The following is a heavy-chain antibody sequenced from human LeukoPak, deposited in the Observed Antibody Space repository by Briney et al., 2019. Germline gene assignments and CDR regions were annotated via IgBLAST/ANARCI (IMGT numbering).Heavy chain of an antibody. CDR1: GFTFSSYA. V-gene: IGHV3-23*01. J-gene: IGHJ4*02. D-gene: IGHD3-22*01. CDR3: SKSDSSGYYPLGY. Sequence: GGSLRLSCAASGFTFSSYAMSWVRQAPGKGLEWVSAISGSGGSTYYADSVKGRFTTSTDNSTNTLYLLMNSLRAEDTAVYYCSKSDSSGYYPLGYWGQGTLVTVSS. CDR2: ISGSGGST.